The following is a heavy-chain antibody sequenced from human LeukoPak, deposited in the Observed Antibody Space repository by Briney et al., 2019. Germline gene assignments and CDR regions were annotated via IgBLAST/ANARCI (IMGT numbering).Heavy chain of an antibody. V-gene: IGHV3-11*01. Sequence: PGGSLRLSCAASGFTFSDYYMSWIRQAPGKGLEWVSYISSSGSTIYYADSVKGRFTISRDNAKNSLYLQMNSLRAEDTAVYYCASYRRVGTRGYSYGGVYWGQGTLVTVSS. D-gene: IGHD5-18*01. CDR2: ISSSGSTI. J-gene: IGHJ4*02. CDR3: ASYRRVGTRGYSYGGVY. CDR1: GFTFSDYY.